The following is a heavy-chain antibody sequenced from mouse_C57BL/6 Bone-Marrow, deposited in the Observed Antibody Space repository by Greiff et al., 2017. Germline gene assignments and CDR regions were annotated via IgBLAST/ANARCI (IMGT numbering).Heavy chain of an antibody. D-gene: IGHD3-2*02. CDR2: IDPSDSYT. CDR3: EKTGQAWEFAD. Sequence: QVQLQQPGAELVMPGASVKLSCKASGYTFTSYWMHWVKQRPGQGLEWIGEIDPSDSYTNYNQKFKGKSTLTVDKSSSTAYMQLSSLPSEDSAVYYCEKTGQAWEFADWGQGTLVTVSA. V-gene: IGHV1-69*01. CDR1: GYTFTSYW. J-gene: IGHJ3*01.